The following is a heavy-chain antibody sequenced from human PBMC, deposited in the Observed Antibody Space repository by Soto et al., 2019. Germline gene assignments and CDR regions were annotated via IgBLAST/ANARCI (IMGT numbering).Heavy chain of an antibody. CDR3: AKDRPNKDTYTGYSYYDMDV. D-gene: IGHD3-16*01. CDR1: GFTFSSYG. CDR2: TSYDGTNS. Sequence: QVQLVESGGGVVQPGRSLRLSCAAYGFTFSSYGMHWVRQAPGKGLEWVAVTSYDGTNSYYADSVKGRFTISRDNSMNTLYLQMNSLGAEDTAVYYCAKDRPNKDTYTGYSYYDMDVWGQGTTVTVSS. J-gene: IGHJ6*02. V-gene: IGHV3-30*18.